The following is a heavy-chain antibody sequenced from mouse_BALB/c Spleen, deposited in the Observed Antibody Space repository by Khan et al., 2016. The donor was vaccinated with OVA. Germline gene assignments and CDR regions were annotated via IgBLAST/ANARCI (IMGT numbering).Heavy chain of an antibody. CDR2: INPSTGYT. Sequence: VQLQQSGAELAKPGASVKMSCKASGYTFINYWILWVKQRPGQGLEWIGYINPSTGYTEYNRHFKDKATLTAAKSSSTAYMHLSSLTSEDSAVDYCARSGLRGYFDYWGQGTTLTVSS. CDR1: GYTFINYW. CDR3: ARSGLRGYFDY. V-gene: IGHV1-7*01. D-gene: IGHD1-1*01. J-gene: IGHJ2*01.